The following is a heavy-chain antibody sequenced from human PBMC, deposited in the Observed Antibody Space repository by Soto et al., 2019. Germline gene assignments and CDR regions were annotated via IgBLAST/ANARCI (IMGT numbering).Heavy chain of an antibody. CDR3: AREMIVVVHPPIDY. J-gene: IGHJ4*02. CDR2: IWYDGSNK. Sequence: PGGSLRLSCAASGFTFSSYGMHWVRQAPGKGLEWVAVIWYDGSNKYYADSVKGRFTISRDNSKNTLYLQMNSLRVEDTAVYYCAREMIVVVHPPIDYWGQGTLVTVSS. D-gene: IGHD3-22*01. V-gene: IGHV3-33*01. CDR1: GFTFSSYG.